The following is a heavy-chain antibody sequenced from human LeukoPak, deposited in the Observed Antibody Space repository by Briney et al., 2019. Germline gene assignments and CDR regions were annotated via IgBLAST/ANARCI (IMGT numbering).Heavy chain of an antibody. CDR3: VRIDYSNAFDI. D-gene: IGHD4-11*01. CDR1: GYTFTSYA. Sequence: ASVKVSCKASGYTFTSYAMYWVRQAPGQRLEWMGWINAGNGNTKYSQKFQGRVTITRDTSASTAYMELSSLRSEDTAVYYCVRIDYSNAFDIWGQGTMVTVSS. CDR2: INAGNGNT. J-gene: IGHJ3*02. V-gene: IGHV1-3*01.